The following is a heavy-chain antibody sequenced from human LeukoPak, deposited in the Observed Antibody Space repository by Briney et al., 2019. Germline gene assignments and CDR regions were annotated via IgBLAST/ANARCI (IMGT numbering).Heavy chain of an antibody. CDR2: IYSSGST. Sequence: SQTLSLTCTVSGGSSTNPSYYWSWIRQPAGKGLEWMGRIYSSGSTNYNPSLKTRVTLSIDTSKNQFSLKVNAVTAADTAVYYCARGTSYGSGSYEYFDYWGQGTLVTVSS. CDR1: GGSSTNPSYY. D-gene: IGHD3-10*01. J-gene: IGHJ4*02. CDR3: ARGTSYGSGSYEYFDY. V-gene: IGHV4-61*02.